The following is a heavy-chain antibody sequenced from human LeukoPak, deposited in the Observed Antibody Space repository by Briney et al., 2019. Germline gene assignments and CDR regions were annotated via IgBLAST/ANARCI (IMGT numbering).Heavy chain of an antibody. CDR2: ISGSGGST. CDR1: GFTFSSYA. J-gene: IGHJ4*02. Sequence: GGSLRLSCAASGFTFSSYAMSWVRQAPGKGLEWVSAISGSGGSTHYADSVKGRFTISRDNSKNALYLQMNSLRAEDTAVYYCAKDYYYDSSSDFDYWGQGTLVTVSS. CDR3: AKDYYYDSSSDFDY. D-gene: IGHD3-22*01. V-gene: IGHV3-23*01.